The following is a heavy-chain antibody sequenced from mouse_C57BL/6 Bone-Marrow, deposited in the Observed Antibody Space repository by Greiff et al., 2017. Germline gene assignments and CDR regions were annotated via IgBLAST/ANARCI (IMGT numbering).Heavy chain of an antibody. CDR2: IYPGSGST. CDR3: ASRGDFDD. CDR1: GYTFTSYW. Sequence: VQLQQPGAELVKPGASVKMSCKASGYTFTSYWITWVKQRPGQGLEWIGDIYPGSGSTNYNEKFKSKATLTVDTSYSTAYMQLSSLTCEGSAVYSCASRGDFDDWGQGTTLTVSS. V-gene: IGHV1-55*01. J-gene: IGHJ2*01.